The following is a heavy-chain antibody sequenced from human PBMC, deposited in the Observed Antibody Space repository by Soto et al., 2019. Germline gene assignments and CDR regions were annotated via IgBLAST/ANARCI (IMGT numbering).Heavy chain of an antibody. CDR1: VGSITGAYY. V-gene: IGHV4-31*03. D-gene: IGHD2-15*01. CDR3: ARVRDSFGLDV. Sequence: SETLSLTCRLSVGSITGAYYCNWIRQHPGKGLEWIGSIHYRGSTYYNPSLKTRITISLDRSNNQFSLNLSSVTAADTAVYYCARVRDSFGLDVWGQGTTVTVSS. J-gene: IGHJ6*02. CDR2: IHYRGST.